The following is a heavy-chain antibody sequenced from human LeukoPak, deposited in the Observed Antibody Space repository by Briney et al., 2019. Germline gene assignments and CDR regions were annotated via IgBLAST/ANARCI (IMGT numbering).Heavy chain of an antibody. V-gene: IGHV4-34*01. CDR1: GGSFSGYY. CDR2: INHSGST. D-gene: IGHD4-17*01. Sequence: SETLSLTCAVYGGSFSGYYWSWIRQPPGKGLEWIGEINHSGSTNYNPSLKSRVTISVDTSKNQFSLKLSSVTAADTAVYYCARILYGDLRSGAYYYYYGMDVWGQGTTVTVSS. CDR3: ARILYGDLRSGAYYYYYGMDV. J-gene: IGHJ6*02.